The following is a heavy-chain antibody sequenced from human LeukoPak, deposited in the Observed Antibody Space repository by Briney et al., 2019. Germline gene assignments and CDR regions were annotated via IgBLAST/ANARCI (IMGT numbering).Heavy chain of an antibody. CDR3: ARGRSESTYYFDY. CDR1: GGAFSGYY. J-gene: IGHJ4*02. Sequence: SETLSLTCAVYGGAFSGYYWSWVRQTPGEGLEWIGEINHSGSTNYNPSLKSRVTISVHTSKNQFSLKLSSVTAADTAVYYCARGRSESTYYFDYWGQGTLVTVSS. V-gene: IGHV4-34*01. CDR2: INHSGST. D-gene: IGHD2-2*01.